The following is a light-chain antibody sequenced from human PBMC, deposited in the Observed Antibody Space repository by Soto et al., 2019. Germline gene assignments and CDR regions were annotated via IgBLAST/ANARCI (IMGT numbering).Light chain of an antibody. J-gene: IGKJ5*01. CDR2: DAS. Sequence: IVLTQSPATLSLWPGETAVLSCRASQTVNTYLSWYQQRPGQAPRLLIYDASKRVPGIPARFSGSGAGTVVTPTISSLEPEDVALYYCQQRGTSITFGQGTRVEIE. CDR1: QTVNTY. V-gene: IGKV3-11*01. CDR3: QQRGTSIT.